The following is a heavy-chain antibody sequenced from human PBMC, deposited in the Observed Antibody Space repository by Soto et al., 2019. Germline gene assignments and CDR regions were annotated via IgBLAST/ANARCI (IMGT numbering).Heavy chain of an antibody. J-gene: IGHJ6*02. Sequence: EVQLLESGGGLVQPGGSLRLSCAASGFTFSSYAMSWVRQAPGKGLEWVSAISGSGGSTYYADSVKGRFTISRDNSKNTLYLQMNSLRAEDTAVYYCAKGGFYSSSWPKRIHYYGMDVWGQGTTVTVSS. D-gene: IGHD6-13*01. CDR3: AKGGFYSSSWPKRIHYYGMDV. CDR1: GFTFSSYA. CDR2: ISGSGGST. V-gene: IGHV3-23*01.